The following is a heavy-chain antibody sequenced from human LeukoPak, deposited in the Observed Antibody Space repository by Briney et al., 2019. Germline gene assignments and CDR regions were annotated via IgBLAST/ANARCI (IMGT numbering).Heavy chain of an antibody. J-gene: IGHJ4*02. D-gene: IGHD1-26*01. CDR2: ISWNSGSI. Sequence: PGGSLRLSCATSGFTSDDYPMHWVRQAPGKGLEWVSTISWNSGSIGYADSVKGRFTISRDNAKNSVYLQMNSLRAEDTALYYCAKDSGSHDFDYWGQGTLVTVSS. CDR3: AKDSGSHDFDY. V-gene: IGHV3-9*02. CDR1: GFTSDDYP.